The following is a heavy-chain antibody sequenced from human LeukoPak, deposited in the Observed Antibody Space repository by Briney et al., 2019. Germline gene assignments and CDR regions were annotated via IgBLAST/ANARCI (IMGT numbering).Heavy chain of an antibody. CDR2: IYYSGST. J-gene: IGHJ6*03. CDR3: ARGPPRGYDILTGYPSYYYYMDV. V-gene: IGHV4-59*01. D-gene: IGHD3-9*01. CDR1: GGSISSYY. Sequence: SETLSLTCTVSGGSISSYYWSWIRQPPGKGLEWIGYIYYSGSTNYNPSLKSRVTISVDTSKNQFSLKLSSVTAADTAVYYCARGPPRGYDILTGYPSYYYYMDVWGKGTTVTVSS.